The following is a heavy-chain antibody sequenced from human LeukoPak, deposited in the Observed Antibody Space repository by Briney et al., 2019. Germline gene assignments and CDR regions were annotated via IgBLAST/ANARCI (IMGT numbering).Heavy chain of an antibody. CDR1: GFTFSSYA. CDR2: IRFDGSKT. CDR3: ARSPEDI. V-gene: IGHV3-30*02. Sequence: GGSLRLSCAASGFTFSSYAMHWVRQAPGKGLEWVAFIRFDGSKTFYADSVKGRFTISRDNSKNTLYLQMNSLRVEDTTLYYCARSPEDIWGQGTLVTVSS. D-gene: IGHD2-15*01. J-gene: IGHJ4*02.